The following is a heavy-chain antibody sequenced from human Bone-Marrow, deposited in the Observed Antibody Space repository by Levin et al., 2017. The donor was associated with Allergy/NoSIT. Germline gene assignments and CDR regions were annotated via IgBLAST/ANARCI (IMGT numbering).Heavy chain of an antibody. CDR1: GGSISGGIYF. CDR2: VSYSGIT. D-gene: IGHD3-3*01. Sequence: NASETLSLTCTVSGGSISGGIYFWSWVRQLPGKGLEWIGYVSYSGITFYNQSLKSRVTISGDTSKNLFSLTLNSVTAADTAIYYCARGITVFGVVLAVNDAFDVWGQGTMVTVSS. J-gene: IGHJ3*01. CDR3: ARGITVFGVVLAVNDAFDV. V-gene: IGHV4-31*03.